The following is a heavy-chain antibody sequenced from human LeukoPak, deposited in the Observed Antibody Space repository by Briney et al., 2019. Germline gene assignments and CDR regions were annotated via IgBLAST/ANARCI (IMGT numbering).Heavy chain of an antibody. CDR3: AKAGLLRFGELEDY. D-gene: IGHD3-10*01. V-gene: IGHV1-8*01. J-gene: IGHJ4*02. CDR1: GYTFTSYD. CDR2: MNPNSGNT. Sequence: GASVKVSCKASGYTFTSYDINWVRQATGQGLEWMGWMNPNSGNTGYAQKFQGGVTMTRNTSISTAYMELSSLRSEDTAVYYCAKAGLLRFGELEDYWGRGTLVTVSS.